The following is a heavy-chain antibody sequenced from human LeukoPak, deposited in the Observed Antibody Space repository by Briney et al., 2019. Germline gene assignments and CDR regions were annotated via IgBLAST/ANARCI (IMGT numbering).Heavy chain of an antibody. J-gene: IGHJ3*02. V-gene: IGHV3-30*18. D-gene: IGHD3-16*01. CDR2: ISYDGSNK. CDR3: AKEVRGDAFDI. CDR1: GFTFSNYG. Sequence: GGSLRLSCAASGFTFSNYGMHWVRQAPGKGLEWVAVISYDGSNKDYVDSVKGRFTISRDNTKNTLFLQMNSLRAEDTAVYYCAKEVRGDAFDIWGQGTMVTVSS.